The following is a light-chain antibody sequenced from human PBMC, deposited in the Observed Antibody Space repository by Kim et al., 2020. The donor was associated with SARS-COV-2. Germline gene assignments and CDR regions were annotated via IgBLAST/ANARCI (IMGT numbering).Light chain of an antibody. CDR3: QQYSDFLWT. CDR1: QSIGEW. CDR2: QAG. J-gene: IGKJ1*01. Sequence: DTQMTQSPSTVSAFVGDKVTITCRASQSIGEWLAWYQQKPGEAPKLLMYQAGTLQTGVPSRFSGSGSGTEFTLTISSLQPDDFATYHCQQYSDFLWTFGQGTKVDIK. V-gene: IGKV1-5*03.